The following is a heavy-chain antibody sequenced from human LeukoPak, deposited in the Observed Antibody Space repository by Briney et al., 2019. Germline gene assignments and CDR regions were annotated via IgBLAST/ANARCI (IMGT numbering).Heavy chain of an antibody. V-gene: IGHV3-30*02. CDR2: IRYDGSNK. Sequence: PGGSLRLSCAASGFTFSYYGMHWVRQAPGKGLEWVAFIRYDGSNKYYADSVKGRFTISRDNSKNTLYLQMNSLRAEDTAVYYCAKGGLLVASFDYWGQGTLVTVSS. CDR1: GFTFSYYG. CDR3: AKGGLLVASFDY. D-gene: IGHD5-12*01. J-gene: IGHJ4*02.